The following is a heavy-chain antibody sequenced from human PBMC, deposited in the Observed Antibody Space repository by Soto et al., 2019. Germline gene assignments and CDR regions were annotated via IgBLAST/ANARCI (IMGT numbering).Heavy chain of an antibody. V-gene: IGHV1-2*02. CDR2: INPYIGDT. J-gene: IGHJ4*02. D-gene: IGHD5-18*01. CDR3: ARGPSHGAFDY. CDR1: GYTFTAYY. Sequence: GASVKVSCKASGYTFTAYYLHWFRQAPGQVPEWMGWINPYIGDTKYAQNFQGRVTMTRDTSIDTAYMEQSRLISGDTAVYYCARGPSHGAFDYWGQGTLVTVSS.